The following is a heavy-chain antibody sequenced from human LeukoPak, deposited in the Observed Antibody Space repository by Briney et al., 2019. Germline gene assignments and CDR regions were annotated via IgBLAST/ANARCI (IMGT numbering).Heavy chain of an antibody. Sequence: SETLSLTCTVSGGSISSYYWSWIRQPAGKGLEWIGRIYTSGSTNYNPSLKSRVTMSVDTSKNQFSLKVSSVTAADTAAYYCAKSKSLGLQYFDNWGQGTLATVSS. CDR2: IYTSGST. V-gene: IGHV4-4*07. D-gene: IGHD1-7*01. CDR1: GGSISSYY. J-gene: IGHJ4*02. CDR3: AKSKSLGLQYFDN.